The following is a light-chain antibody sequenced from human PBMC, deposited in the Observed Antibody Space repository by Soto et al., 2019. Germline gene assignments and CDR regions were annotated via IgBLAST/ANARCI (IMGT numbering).Light chain of an antibody. Sequence: DILMTQSPSSLSASVGDRVTITCRASQGISNSLAWYQQKPGKVPKLLIYAASTLQSGVQSRFSGSGSGTDFTLTISSLQPEDVATYYCQNYNSDPKTFGPGTKVEIK. CDR3: QNYNSDPKT. J-gene: IGKJ1*01. V-gene: IGKV1-27*01. CDR1: QGISNS. CDR2: AAS.